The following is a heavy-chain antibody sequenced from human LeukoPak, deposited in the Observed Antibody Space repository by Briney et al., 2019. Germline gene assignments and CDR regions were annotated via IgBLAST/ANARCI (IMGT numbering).Heavy chain of an antibody. J-gene: IGHJ4*02. V-gene: IGHV3-33*01. D-gene: IGHD1-26*01. CDR1: GFTFSSYG. Sequence: PGGSLRLSCAASGFTFSSYGMHWVRQAPGKGLDWVAVIWYDGNAKYYSDSVKGRFTISRDNSKNTLYLQTNSLRAEDTAVYYCARETQGGNFDYWGQGTLVTVSS. CDR2: IWYDGNAK. CDR3: ARETQGGNFDY.